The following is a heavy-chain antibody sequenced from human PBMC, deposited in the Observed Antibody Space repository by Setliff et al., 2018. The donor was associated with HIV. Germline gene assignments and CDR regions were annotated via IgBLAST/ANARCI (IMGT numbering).Heavy chain of an antibody. D-gene: IGHD3-22*01. CDR2: INHRGST. CDR1: GGPLNGFY. Sequence: SSETLSLTCAFYGGPLNGFYWGWIRQSPGKGLEWIGEINHRGSTNYNPSLKSRVTIRVDMSKNQFSLEVTAVTAADTAVYYCARAPANYHDSSGFYFGGDYYFDFWGQGTLVTVSS. CDR3: ARAPANYHDSSGFYFGGDYYFDF. V-gene: IGHV4-34*01. J-gene: IGHJ4*02.